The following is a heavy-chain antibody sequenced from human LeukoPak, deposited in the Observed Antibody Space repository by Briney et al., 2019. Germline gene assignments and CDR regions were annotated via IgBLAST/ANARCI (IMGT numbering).Heavy chain of an antibody. CDR1: GFTFSSYE. CDR2: ISSSSSPI. CDR3: AKGLNLGELSLYPNFDY. D-gene: IGHD3-16*02. Sequence: GGSLRLSCAASGFTFSSYEMNWVRQAPGKGLEWVSYISSSSSPIYYADSVKGRFTISRDNAKNSLYLQMNSLRAEDTAVYYCAKGLNLGELSLYPNFDYWGQGTLVTVSS. V-gene: IGHV3-48*01. J-gene: IGHJ4*02.